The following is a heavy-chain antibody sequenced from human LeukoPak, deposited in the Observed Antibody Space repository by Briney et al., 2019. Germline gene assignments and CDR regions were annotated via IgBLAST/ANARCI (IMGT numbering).Heavy chain of an antibody. CDR1: GFTFSSYA. V-gene: IGHV3-23*01. Sequence: GGSLRLSCAASGFTFSSYAMSWVRQAPGKGLEWVSAISGSGGSTYYADSVKGRFTISRDNSKNTLYLQMNSLRAEDTAVYYRAREDGDYRYFDYWGQGTLVTVSS. CDR3: AREDGDYRYFDY. D-gene: IGHD4-17*01. CDR2: ISGSGGST. J-gene: IGHJ4*02.